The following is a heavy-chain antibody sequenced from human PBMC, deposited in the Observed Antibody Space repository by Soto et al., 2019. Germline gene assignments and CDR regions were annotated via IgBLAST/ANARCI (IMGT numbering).Heavy chain of an antibody. CDR2: IRSKAYGRTT. V-gene: IGHV3-49*03. Sequence: GGSPRLSCTASGLTFCCYSMIWLRPAPGKGLEWVGFIRSKAYGRTTEYAASVKGRFTISRDDSKSIAYLQMNSLKTEDTAVYYCTRDYDFWSGLNYYYYYYLDVWGKGTTVTVSS. CDR3: TRDYDFWSGLNYYYYYYLDV. J-gene: IGHJ6*03. D-gene: IGHD3-3*01. CDR1: GLTFCCYS.